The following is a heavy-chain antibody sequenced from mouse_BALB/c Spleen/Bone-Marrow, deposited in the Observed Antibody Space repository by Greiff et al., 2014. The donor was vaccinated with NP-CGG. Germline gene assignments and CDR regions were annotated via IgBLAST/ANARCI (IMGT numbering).Heavy chain of an antibody. CDR2: IDPYNGGT. CDR1: GYAFTSYN. CDR3: ARSRDVGYFDY. J-gene: IGHJ2*01. V-gene: IGHV1S135*01. D-gene: IGHD3-3*01. Sequence: EVKLMESGPELVKPGASVKVSCKASGYAFTSYNMFWVKQSHGKSLEWIGHIDPYNGGTSYNQKFKGKATLTVDKSSSTAYMHLSSLTSEDSAVYYCARSRDVGYFDYWGQGTTLTVSS.